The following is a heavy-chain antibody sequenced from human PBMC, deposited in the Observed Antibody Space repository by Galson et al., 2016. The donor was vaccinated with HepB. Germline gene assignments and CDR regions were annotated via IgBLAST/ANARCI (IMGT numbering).Heavy chain of an antibody. D-gene: IGHD6-19*01. J-gene: IGHJ3*01. Sequence: QSGAEVKKPGESLKISCKGSGYSFTTYWIGWVRQKPGKGLEWMGIIFPGDSDTKYSPSFQGQVTISGDKSISTAYLQWSSLKASATAMYYCARTYSSGGTDASDLWGQGTMGTVSS. CDR3: ARTYSSGGTDASDL. CDR1: GYSFTTYW. V-gene: IGHV5-51*01. CDR2: IFPGDSDT.